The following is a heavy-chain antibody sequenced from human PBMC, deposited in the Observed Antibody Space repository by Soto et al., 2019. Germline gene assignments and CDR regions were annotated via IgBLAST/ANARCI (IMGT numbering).Heavy chain of an antibody. CDR2: ISGSGGST. D-gene: IGHD6-19*01. Sequence: EVQLLESGGGLVQPGGSLRLSCAASGFTFSSYAMSWVRQAPGKGLEWVSAISGSGGSTFYADSVKGRFTISRDNSKTTLYLPMNSLRVQHPAVYYCATAPVTISGLYAALAWGQGTLVTVSS. CDR3: ATAPVTISGLYAALA. V-gene: IGHV3-23*01. CDR1: GFTFSSYA. J-gene: IGHJ5*02.